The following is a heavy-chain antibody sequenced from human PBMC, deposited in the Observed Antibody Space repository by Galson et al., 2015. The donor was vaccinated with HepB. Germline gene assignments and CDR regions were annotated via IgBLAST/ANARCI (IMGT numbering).Heavy chain of an antibody. CDR1: GGTFSSHT. Sequence: SVKVSCKDSGGTFSSHTFSWVRQAAGQGLEWMGGIIPMFGSGNHAQKFQGRVTITADESKSTTYMELSSLRSEDTAVDYCARQYDTSGYYPYWGQGTLVTVSS. CDR3: ARQYDTSGYYPY. J-gene: IGHJ4*02. CDR2: IIPMFGSG. D-gene: IGHD3-22*01. V-gene: IGHV1-69*13.